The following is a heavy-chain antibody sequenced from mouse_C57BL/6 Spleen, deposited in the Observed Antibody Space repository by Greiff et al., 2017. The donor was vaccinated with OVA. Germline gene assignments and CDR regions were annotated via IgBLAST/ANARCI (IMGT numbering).Heavy chain of an antibody. D-gene: IGHD1-3*01. J-gene: IGHJ2*01. CDR1: GYTFTSYW. Sequence: QVQLQQPGAELVKPGASVKLSCKASGYTFTSYWMHWVKQRPGQGLEWIGMIHPNSGSTNYNEKFKSKATLTVYKSSSTAYMQLSSLTSEDSAVYYCAKEGLRYFAYWGQGTTLTVSS. V-gene: IGHV1-64*01. CDR2: IHPNSGST. CDR3: AKEGLRYFAY.